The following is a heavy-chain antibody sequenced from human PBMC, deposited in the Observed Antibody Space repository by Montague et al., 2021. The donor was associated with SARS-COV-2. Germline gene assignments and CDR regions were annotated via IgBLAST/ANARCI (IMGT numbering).Heavy chain of an antibody. CDR3: ARGEVPYSGRLDL. D-gene: IGHD5-12*01. V-gene: IGHV4-30-2*06. J-gene: IGHJ5*02. CDR1: GGSITGGFS. CDR2: IYHSEFT. Sequence: SQTLSLTCDVSGGSITGGFSWSWVRQSLGQGLEWIGFIYHSEFTNYSPSLKSRVTILLDRSRNQFSLKLNSVTAADTAVYYCARGEVPYSGRLDLWGPGILVTVSS.